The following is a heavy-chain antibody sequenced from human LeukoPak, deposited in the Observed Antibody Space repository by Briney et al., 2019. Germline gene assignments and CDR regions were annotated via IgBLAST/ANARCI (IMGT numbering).Heavy chain of an antibody. CDR3: AKDRSWLDAFDI. CDR1: GFIFSSYA. CDR2: ISYDGSNK. D-gene: IGHD6-13*01. Sequence: PGGSLRLSCTASGFIFSSYAMHWVRQAPGKGLEWVAVISYDGSNKHYADSVKGRFIISRDNSKNTLYLQMNSLRAEDTAVYYCAKDRSWLDAFDIWGQGTMVTVSS. J-gene: IGHJ3*02. V-gene: IGHV3-30*18.